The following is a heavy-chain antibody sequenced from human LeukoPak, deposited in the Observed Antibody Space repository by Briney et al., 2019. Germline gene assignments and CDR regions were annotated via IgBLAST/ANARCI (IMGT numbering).Heavy chain of an antibody. D-gene: IGHD4-17*01. CDR2: IYYSGST. CDR1: GCSISSSSYY. V-gene: IGHV4-39*01. Sequence: PSETLSLTCTVSGCSISSSSYYWGWIRQPPGKGLEWIGSIYYSGSTYYNPSLKSRVTISVDTSKNQFSLKLSSVTAADTAVYYCARRGGVGDYGDSTFDYWGQGTLVTVSS. J-gene: IGHJ4*02. CDR3: ARRGGVGDYGDSTFDY.